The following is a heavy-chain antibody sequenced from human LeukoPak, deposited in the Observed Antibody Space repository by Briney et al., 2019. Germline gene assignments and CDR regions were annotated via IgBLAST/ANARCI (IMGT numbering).Heavy chain of an antibody. Sequence: PGGSLRLSCAASGFTFSSYAMTWVRQAPGKGLEWVSSISGSGGDTYYADSVKGRFTISRDNAKNSLYLQMNSLRAEDTAVYYCARPGGKYYYDSSDALDIWGQGTMVTVSS. CDR2: ISGSGGDT. D-gene: IGHD3-22*01. J-gene: IGHJ3*02. CDR1: GFTFSSYA. CDR3: ARPGGKYYYDSSDALDI. V-gene: IGHV3-23*01.